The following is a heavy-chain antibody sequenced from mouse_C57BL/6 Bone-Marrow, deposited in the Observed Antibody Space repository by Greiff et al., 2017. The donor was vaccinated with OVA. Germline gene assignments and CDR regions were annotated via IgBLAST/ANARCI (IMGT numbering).Heavy chain of an antibody. CDR3: ARYESSGYDFDD. Sequence: EVKLQHSGGGLVQPGGSLSLSCAASGFTFTDYYMSWVRQPPGKALEWLGFIRNKANGYTTEYSASVKGRFTISRDNSQSILYLQMNALRAEDSATYYCARYESSGYDFDDWGQGTTLTVSS. CDR2: IRNKANGYTT. J-gene: IGHJ2*01. CDR1: GFTFTDYY. D-gene: IGHD3-2*02. V-gene: IGHV7-3*01.